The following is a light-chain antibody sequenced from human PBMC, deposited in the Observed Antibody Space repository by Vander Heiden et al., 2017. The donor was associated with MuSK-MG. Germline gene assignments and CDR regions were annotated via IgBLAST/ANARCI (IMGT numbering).Light chain of an antibody. CDR1: QSISSY. J-gene: IGKJ4*01. V-gene: IGKV1-39*01. Sequence: DIQMTQSPSSLSASVGDRVTITCRASQSISSYLNWYQQKPGKAPKLLIYAASSLQSGVQSRFSGSGSGTDFTLTISSRQPEDFATYYCQQRYSTPPEITFGGGTKVEIK. CDR2: AAS. CDR3: QQRYSTPPEIT.